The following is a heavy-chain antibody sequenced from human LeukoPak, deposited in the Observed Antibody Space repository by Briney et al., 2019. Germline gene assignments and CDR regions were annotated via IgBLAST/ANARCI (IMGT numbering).Heavy chain of an antibody. V-gene: IGHV3-66*02. D-gene: IGHD6-13*01. Sequence: GVSLRLSCAASGFTVDSSYMSWVRQAPGKGLEWVSLIYTGGSTYYADSVRGRFTISRDNSKNTLYLQMKSLTPEDTAVYYCARGFGKAAANVFGGYTMDVWGQGTTVTVSS. CDR1: GFTVDSSY. CDR3: ARGFGKAAANVFGGYTMDV. CDR2: IYTGGST. J-gene: IGHJ6*02.